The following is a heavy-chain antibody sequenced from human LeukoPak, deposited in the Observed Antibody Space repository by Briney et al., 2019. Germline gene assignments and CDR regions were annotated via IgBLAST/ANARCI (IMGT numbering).Heavy chain of an antibody. CDR1: GGSISSYY. J-gene: IGHJ4*02. Sequence: PSETLSLTCTVSGGSISSYYWSWIRQPAGKGLEWIGRIYTSGSTNYNPSLKSRVTMSVDTSKNQFSLKLSSVTAADTAVCYCARDRGYYDSSGYSQPLDYWGQGTLVTVSS. V-gene: IGHV4-4*07. CDR2: IYTSGST. D-gene: IGHD3-22*01. CDR3: ARDRGYYDSSGYSQPLDY.